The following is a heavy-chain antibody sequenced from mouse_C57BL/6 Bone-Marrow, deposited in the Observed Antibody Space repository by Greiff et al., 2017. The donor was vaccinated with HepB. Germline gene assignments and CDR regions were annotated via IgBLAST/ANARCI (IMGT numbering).Heavy chain of an antibody. CDR3: AREDCCGSGYSAAWFAY. V-gene: IGHV5-4*01. Sequence: EVKLMESGGGLVKPGGSLKLSCAASGFTFSSYAMSWVRQTPEKRLEWVATISDGGSYTYYPDNVKGRFTISRDNAKNNLYLQMSHLKSEDTAMYYCAREDCCGSGYSAAWFAYWGQGTLVTVSS. CDR1: GFTFSSYA. D-gene: IGHD1-1*01. J-gene: IGHJ3*01. CDR2: ISDGGSYT.